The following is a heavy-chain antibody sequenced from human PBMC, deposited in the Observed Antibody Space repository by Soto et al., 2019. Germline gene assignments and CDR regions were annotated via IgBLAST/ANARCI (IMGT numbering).Heavy chain of an antibody. CDR2: INAGKGNT. CDR1: GYTFTSYA. D-gene: IGHD2-15*01. V-gene: IGHV1-3*01. CDR3: ARDLGGWPDY. J-gene: IGHJ4*02. Sequence: QVQLVQSGAEVKKLGASVKVSCKASGYTFTSYAMLWVRQAPGQRLEWMGWINAGKGNTKYSQKFQGRFTITRDTSASTAYMELSSLRSEDTAVYYCARDLGGWPDYWGQGTLVTVSS.